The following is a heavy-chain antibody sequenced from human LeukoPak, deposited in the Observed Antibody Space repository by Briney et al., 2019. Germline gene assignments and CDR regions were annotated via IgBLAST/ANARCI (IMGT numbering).Heavy chain of an antibody. V-gene: IGHV3-30*03. CDR3: ASIPIHSGSYY. CDR2: ISYDGSNK. J-gene: IGHJ4*02. D-gene: IGHD1-26*01. Sequence: GGSLRLSCAASGFTFSSYGMHWVRQAPGKGLEWVAVISYDGSNKYYADSVKGRFTIFRDNSKNTLYLQMNSLRAEDTAVYYCASIPIHSGSYYVGQGTLVTVSS. CDR1: GFTFSSYG.